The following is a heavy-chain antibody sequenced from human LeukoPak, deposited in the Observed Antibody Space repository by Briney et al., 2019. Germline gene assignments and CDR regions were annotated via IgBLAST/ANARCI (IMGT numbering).Heavy chain of an antibody. D-gene: IGHD3-9*01. V-gene: IGHV3-23*01. J-gene: IGHJ4*02. CDR1: EFTFSNFW. Sequence: PGGSLRLSCSASEFTFSNFWMSWVRQAPGKGLEWVSAISGSGGSTYYADSVKGRFTISRDNSKNTLYLQMNSLRAEDTAVYYCAKVKDLDWLRLFDYWGQGTLVTVSS. CDR2: ISGSGGST. CDR3: AKVKDLDWLRLFDY.